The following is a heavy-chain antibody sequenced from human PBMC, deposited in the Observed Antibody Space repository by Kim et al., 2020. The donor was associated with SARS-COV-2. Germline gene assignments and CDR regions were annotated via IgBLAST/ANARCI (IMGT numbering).Heavy chain of an antibody. CDR3: ARQEGVTVTSHFDY. J-gene: IGHJ4*02. V-gene: IGHV5-51*01. D-gene: IGHD4-17*01. Sequence: SPSFQGQVTISADKSISTAYLQWSSLKASDTAMYYCARQEGVTVTSHFDYWGQGTLVTVSS.